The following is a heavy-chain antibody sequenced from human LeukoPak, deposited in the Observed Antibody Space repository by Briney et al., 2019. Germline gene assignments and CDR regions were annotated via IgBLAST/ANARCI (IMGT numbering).Heavy chain of an antibody. CDR2: IDADSGTP. V-gene: IGHV1-2*02. J-gene: IGHJ4*02. CDR1: GYTFTDYF. CDR3: ARAGDLNGNPY. Sequence: ASVKVSCKASGYTFTDYFMHWVRQAPGQGLESMGWIDADSGTPTCPQKFQGRVTMTRDTSTSTVYMELSRLISDDTAVYYCARAGDLNGNPYWGQGTLVTVSS. D-gene: IGHD2-8*01.